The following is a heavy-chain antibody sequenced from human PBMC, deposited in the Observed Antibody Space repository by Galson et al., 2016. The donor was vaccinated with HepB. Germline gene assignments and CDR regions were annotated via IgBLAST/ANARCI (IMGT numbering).Heavy chain of an antibody. CDR3: ASHGYGYDSFAFDS. CDR1: GLIFGGYT. J-gene: IGHJ4*02. D-gene: IGHD5-18*01. V-gene: IGHV3-21*01. Sequence: SLRLSCAASGLIFGGYTLHWVRQAPGRGLEWVSSISSGGRLIYYADSVKGRCTISRDDANNSLHLQMTSLTADDTAIYYCASHGYGYDSFAFDSWGQGTLVLVSS. CDR2: ISSGGRLI.